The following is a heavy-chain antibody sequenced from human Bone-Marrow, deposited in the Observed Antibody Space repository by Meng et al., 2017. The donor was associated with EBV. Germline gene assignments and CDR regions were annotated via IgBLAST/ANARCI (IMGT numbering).Heavy chain of an antibody. CDR2: INHSGST. D-gene: IGHD3-10*01. J-gene: IGHJ5*02. V-gene: IGHV4-34*01. Sequence: QVQLQQWGAGLLKPSXTLSLTCAVYGGSFSGYYWSWIRQPPGKGLEWIGEINHSGSTNYNPSLKSRVTISVDTSKNQFSLKLSSVTAADTAVYYCASLTTITMPGGAWFHPWGQGTLVTVSS. CDR3: ASLTTITMPGGAWFHP. CDR1: GGSFSGYY.